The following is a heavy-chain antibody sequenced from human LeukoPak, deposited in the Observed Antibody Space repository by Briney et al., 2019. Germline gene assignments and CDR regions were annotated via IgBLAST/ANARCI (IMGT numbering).Heavy chain of an antibody. CDR1: GFTFSSYA. CDR3: AKGSDYNLYFDH. D-gene: IGHD1-26*01. CDR2: ISGSSEGT. J-gene: IGHJ5*02. Sequence: SGGSLRLSCEASGFTFSSYAMSWVRQAPGKGLEWVSTISGSSEGTYYADSVKGRFTISRDSSKDTVYLQMDSLRAEDTAVYYCAKGSDYNLYFDHWGQGALVTVSS. V-gene: IGHV3-23*01.